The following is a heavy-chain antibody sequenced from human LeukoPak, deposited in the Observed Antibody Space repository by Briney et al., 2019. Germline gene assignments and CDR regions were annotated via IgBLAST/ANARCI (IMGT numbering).Heavy chain of an antibody. J-gene: IGHJ4*02. D-gene: IGHD3-3*01. CDR3: AKNVLRFLEWLFDY. Sequence: GGSLRLSCAASGFTFSSYGMHWVRQAPGKGLEWVAVISYDGSNKYYADSVKGRFTISRDNSKNTLYLQMNSLRAEDTGVYYCAKNVLRFLEWLFDYWGQGTLVTVSS. CDR1: GFTFSSYG. V-gene: IGHV3-30*18. CDR2: ISYDGSNK.